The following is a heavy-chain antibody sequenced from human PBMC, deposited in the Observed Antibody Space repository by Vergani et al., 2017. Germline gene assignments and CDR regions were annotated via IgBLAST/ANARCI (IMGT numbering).Heavy chain of an antibody. J-gene: IGHJ6*03. CDR2: IYYSGST. D-gene: IGHD4-17*01. CDR1: GGSISNYY. CDR3: ASLKLRDAYFMDV. Sequence: QVQLQESGPGLVKPSETLSLTCIVSGGSISNYYWSWFRQSPGKGLEWVGFIYYSGSTNYNPSLKSRVTISMDTSKNQFSLKLNSVTAADTAVYYCASLKLRDAYFMDVWGKGTTVTVSS. V-gene: IGHV4-59*01.